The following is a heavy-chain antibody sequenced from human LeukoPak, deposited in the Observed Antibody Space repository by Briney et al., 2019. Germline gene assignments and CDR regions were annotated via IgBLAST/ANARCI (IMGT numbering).Heavy chain of an antibody. V-gene: IGHV4-31*03. Sequence: NPSETLSLTCTVSGGSISSGGYYWSWIRQHPGKGLEWIGYIYYSGSTYYNPSLKSRVTISVDTSKNQFSLKLSSVTAADTAVYYCARRWRYDYGDYGGWQNWFDPWGQGTLVTVSS. CDR2: IYYSGST. CDR3: ARRWRYDYGDYGGWQNWFDP. D-gene: IGHD4-17*01. J-gene: IGHJ5*02. CDR1: GGSISSGGYY.